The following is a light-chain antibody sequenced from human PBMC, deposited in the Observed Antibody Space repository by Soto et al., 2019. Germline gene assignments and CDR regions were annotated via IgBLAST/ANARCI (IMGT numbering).Light chain of an antibody. CDR3: QKYTTVPA. J-gene: IGKJ4*02. CDR2: AAS. V-gene: IGKV1-27*01. CDR1: QGISNY. Sequence: DIQMTQSPSSLSASVGDRVTSTCRASQGISNYFAWYQQIPGKVPKLLISAASTLQSGVPSRFSGSGSATDFTLIISSLQADDVATYYCQKYTTVPAFGGGTKVEIK.